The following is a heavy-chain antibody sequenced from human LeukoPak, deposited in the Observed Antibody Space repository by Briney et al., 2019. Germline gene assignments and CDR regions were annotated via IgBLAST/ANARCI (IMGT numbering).Heavy chain of an antibody. J-gene: IGHJ3*01. CDR2: IYYSGST. CDR1: GGSISSYY. V-gene: IGHV4-59*01. D-gene: IGHD3-22*01. CDR3: ARHRGYVGAFDV. Sequence: SETLSLTCTVSGGSISSYYWSWIRQPPGKGLEWIGYIYYSGSTNYNPSLKSRVTIPVDTSKNQFSLKLSSVTAADTAVYYCARHRGYVGAFDVWGRGTMVTVSS.